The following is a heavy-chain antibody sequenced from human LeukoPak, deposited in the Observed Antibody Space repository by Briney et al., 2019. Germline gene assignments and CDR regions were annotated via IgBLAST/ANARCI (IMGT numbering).Heavy chain of an antibody. CDR3: VRLGGSYFRHGYYFYYMDV. CDR1: GGSLTDSSFF. J-gene: IGHJ6*03. Sequence: SETLSLTCTVSGGSLTDSSFFWGWIRQSPGAGLEWIGKIYLDGRTNYDPSLRNRVTISVDTSKNQFSLGLTSVTAADRAVYYCVRLGGSYFRHGYYFYYMDVWGKGTTVTVSS. D-gene: IGHD1-26*01. V-gene: IGHV4-39*01. CDR2: IYLDGRT.